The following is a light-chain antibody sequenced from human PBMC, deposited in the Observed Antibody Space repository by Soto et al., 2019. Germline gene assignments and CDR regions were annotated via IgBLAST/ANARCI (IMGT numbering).Light chain of an antibody. J-gene: IGLJ2*01. CDR3: CSYADSSRTLV. CDR2: EDT. Sequence: QSALTQSASVSGSPGQSITISCTGTGSVGGSYNLVSWYQQVPGKAPKLMVYEDTKRPSGVSNRFSGSKSGNSASLTISGLQAEDEADYYCCSYADSSRTLVFGGGTKLTVL. CDR1: GSVGGSYNL. V-gene: IGLV2-23*01.